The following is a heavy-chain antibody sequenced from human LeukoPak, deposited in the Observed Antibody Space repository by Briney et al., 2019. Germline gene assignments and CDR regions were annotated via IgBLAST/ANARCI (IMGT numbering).Heavy chain of an antibody. CDR3: ARGKLLRSVLGNNWFDP. Sequence: ASVTVSCKASGYTFTGYYMHWVRQAPGQGLAWMGWINPNSGGTNYAQKFQGRVTMTRDTSISTAYMELSRLRSDDTAVYYCARGKLLRSVLGNNWFDPWGQGTLVTVSS. CDR1: GYTFTGYY. CDR2: INPNSGGT. D-gene: IGHD2-15*01. J-gene: IGHJ5*02. V-gene: IGHV1-2*02.